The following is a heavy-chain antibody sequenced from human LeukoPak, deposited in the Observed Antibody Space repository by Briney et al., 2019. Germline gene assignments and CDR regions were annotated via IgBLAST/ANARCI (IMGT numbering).Heavy chain of an antibody. D-gene: IGHD5-18*01. CDR2: ISSSGSTI. V-gene: IGHV3-48*03. J-gene: IGHJ4*02. CDR1: GFTFSSYE. Sequence: GGSLRLSCAASGFTFSSYEMNWVRQAPGEGLEWVSYISSSGSTIYYADSVKGRFTISRDNAKNSLYLQMNSLRAEDTAVYYCASLGYSYGKGVFDYWGQGTLVTVSS. CDR3: ASLGYSYGKGVFDY.